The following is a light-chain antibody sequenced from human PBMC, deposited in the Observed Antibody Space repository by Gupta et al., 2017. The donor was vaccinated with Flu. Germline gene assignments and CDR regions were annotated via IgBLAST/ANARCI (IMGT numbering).Light chain of an antibody. CDR3: AAWDDSLSGRV. CDR2: RNN. J-gene: IGLJ3*02. V-gene: IGLV1-47*01. Sequence: SVLTQPPSASGTPGQRVTISCSGSSSNIGSNYVYWYQQLPGKAPKLLIYRNNQRPSGVPDRFSGSKSGTSASLAISGLRSEDEADYYCAAWDDSLSGRVFGGGTKLTVL. CDR1: SSNIGSNY.